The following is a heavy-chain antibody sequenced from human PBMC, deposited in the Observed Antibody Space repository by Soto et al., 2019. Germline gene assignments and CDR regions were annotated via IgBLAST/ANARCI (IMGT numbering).Heavy chain of an antibody. Sequence: ETLSLTCTVSGGSISDYYWAWIRLPPGKGLEWIGYIYYSGSTNYNPSLKSRVTISVDTSKNQFSLKLNSMTAADTAVYYCARHNYGSGSTYFDYWGQGTLVTVSS. CDR2: IYYSGST. D-gene: IGHD3-10*01. CDR1: GGSISDYY. J-gene: IGHJ4*02. CDR3: ARHNYGSGSTYFDY. V-gene: IGHV4-59*08.